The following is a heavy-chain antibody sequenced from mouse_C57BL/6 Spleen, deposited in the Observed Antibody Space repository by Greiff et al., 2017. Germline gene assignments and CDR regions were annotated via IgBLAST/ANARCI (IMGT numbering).Heavy chain of an antibody. D-gene: IGHD1-1*01. CDR1: GYTFTSYW. Sequence: QVQLQQPGAELVKPGASVKLSCKASGYTFTSYWMQWVKQRPGQGLEWIGEIDPSDSYTNYNQKFKGKATLTVDTSSSTAYMQHSSLTSEDSAGYYCARPYGSSSYYAMDYWGQGTSVTVSS. CDR3: ARPYGSSSYYAMDY. CDR2: IDPSDSYT. J-gene: IGHJ4*01. V-gene: IGHV1-50*01.